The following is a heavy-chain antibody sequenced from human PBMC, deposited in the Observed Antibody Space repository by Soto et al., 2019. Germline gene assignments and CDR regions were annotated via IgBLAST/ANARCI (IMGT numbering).Heavy chain of an antibody. CDR2: ISYDGSNT. CDR1: GFTFSSYG. D-gene: IGHD3-22*01. J-gene: IGHJ6*02. V-gene: IGHV3-30*18. Sequence: QVQLVESGGGVVQPGRSLRLSCAASGFTFSSYGMHWVRQAPGKGLEWVAVISYDGSNTYFADSVKGRFTISRDNSKNKXYLQMNSLRPEDTAVYYCAKDWPYDSSGSSGGGDVWGQGTTVTVSS. CDR3: AKDWPYDSSGSSGGGDV.